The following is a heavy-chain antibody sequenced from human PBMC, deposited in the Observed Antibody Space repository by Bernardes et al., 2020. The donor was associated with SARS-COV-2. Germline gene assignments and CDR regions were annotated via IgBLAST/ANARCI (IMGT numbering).Heavy chain of an antibody. V-gene: IGHV3-21*01. Sequence: GGSLRLSCAASGFTFSSYSMNWVRQAPGKGLEWVSSISSSSSYIYYADSVKGRFTISRDNAKNSLYLQMNSLRAEDTAVYYCARDDLLWFGPDYWGQGTLVTVSS. CDR1: GFTFSSYS. J-gene: IGHJ4*02. D-gene: IGHD3-10*01. CDR3: ARDDLLWFGPDY. CDR2: ISSSSSYI.